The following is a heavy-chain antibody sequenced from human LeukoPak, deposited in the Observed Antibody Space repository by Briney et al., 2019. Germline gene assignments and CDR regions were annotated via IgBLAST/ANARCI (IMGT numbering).Heavy chain of an antibody. V-gene: IGHV4-59*11. CDR2: VYNSGNV. Sequence: PPETLSLTCTVSRISISGHYWTWIRHPPGKGLEWIGYVYNSGNVNYNPSLRSRVTISLDTSKDQFSPKLSSVTAADTAIYYCARGDSHLHSSGYYYYWGQGTLVTVSS. D-gene: IGHD3-22*01. J-gene: IGHJ4*02. CDR1: RISISGHY. CDR3: ARGDSHLHSSGYYYY.